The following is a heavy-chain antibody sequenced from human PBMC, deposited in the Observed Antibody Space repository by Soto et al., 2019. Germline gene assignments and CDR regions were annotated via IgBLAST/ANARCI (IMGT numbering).Heavy chain of an antibody. Sequence: SETLSLTCTVSGGSISSGDYYWSWIRQPPGKGLEWIGYIYYSGSTYYNPSLKSRVTISVDTSKNQFSLKLSSVTAADTAVYYCARGSTLRDIVVVPAAINGLGYNWFDPWGQGTLVTVSS. D-gene: IGHD2-2*02. CDR2: IYYSGST. CDR1: GGSISSGDYY. CDR3: ARGSTLRDIVVVPAAINGLGYNWFDP. J-gene: IGHJ5*02. V-gene: IGHV4-30-4*01.